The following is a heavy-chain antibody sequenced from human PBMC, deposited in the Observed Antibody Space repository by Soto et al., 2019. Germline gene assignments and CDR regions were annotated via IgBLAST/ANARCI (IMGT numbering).Heavy chain of an antibody. D-gene: IGHD7-27*01. J-gene: IGHJ4*02. CDR3: ATGNAWGFLIAY. CDR2: IYYSGRT. Sequence: SETLSLTCTVSGDSISSGGYYWSWIRQHPGTGLEWIGYIYYSGRTYYNPSLKSRVTISLDTSKNQFSLSLSSVTAADTAVYYCATGNAWGFLIAYWGQGTLVTVS. V-gene: IGHV4-31*03. CDR1: GDSISSGGYY.